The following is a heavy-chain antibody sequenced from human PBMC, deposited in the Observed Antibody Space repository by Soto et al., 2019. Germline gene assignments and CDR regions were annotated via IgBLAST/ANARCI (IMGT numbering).Heavy chain of an antibody. CDR1: GFTFSSYS. Sequence: EVQLVESGGGLVKPGGSLRLSCAASGFTFSSYSMNWVRQAPGKGLEWVSSISSSSSYIYYADSVKGRFTISRDNAKNSLYLQMNSLRAEDTAVYYCARALATIKGSYYYYGMDVWGQGTTVTVSS. D-gene: IGHD5-12*01. V-gene: IGHV3-21*01. CDR3: ARALATIKGSYYYYGMDV. CDR2: ISSSSSYI. J-gene: IGHJ6*02.